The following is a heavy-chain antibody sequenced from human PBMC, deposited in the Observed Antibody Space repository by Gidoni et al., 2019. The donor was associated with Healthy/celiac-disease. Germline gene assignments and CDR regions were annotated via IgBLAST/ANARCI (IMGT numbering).Heavy chain of an antibody. J-gene: IGHJ6*02. CDR3: ARARSAVGDYYGMDV. Sequence: QVQLVESGGGVVQPGRSLRLSGAESGFTSSSYGNRWVGQAPGKGLALVAVIWYDGINKYYADSVKGRFTSSRDNSKNTLYLQMNSLRAEGTAVYYCARARSAVGDYYGMDVWGQGTTVTVSS. CDR2: IWYDGINK. D-gene: IGHD2-21*01. V-gene: IGHV3-33*01. CDR1: GFTSSSYG.